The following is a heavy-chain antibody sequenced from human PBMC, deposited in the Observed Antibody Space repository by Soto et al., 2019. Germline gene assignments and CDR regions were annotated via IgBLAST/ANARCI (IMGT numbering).Heavy chain of an antibody. V-gene: IGHV3-7*01. CDR3: AIDQAAFDI. Sequence: EVQLVESGGGLVQPGGSLRLSCVASGFSFSSYWMTWVRQAPGKGLEWVASIKEDGSEKKYVDSVKGRFTMSRDNAQKSLYLQINSLRVEDTAVYYCAIDQAAFDIWGQGTMVTVSA. CDR1: GFSFSSYW. J-gene: IGHJ3*02. CDR2: IKEDGSEK.